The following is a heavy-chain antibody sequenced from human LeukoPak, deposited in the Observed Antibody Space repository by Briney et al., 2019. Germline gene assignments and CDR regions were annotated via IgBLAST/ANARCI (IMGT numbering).Heavy chain of an antibody. CDR1: GFTFSDYY. Sequence: GGSLRLSCVASGFTFSDYYMSWIRHAPGKGLEWVSYISNSGTTIYYADSVKGRFTISRDNAKNSLYLQMNSLRAEDTAMYYCARALAGFSFDPWGQGTLVTVSS. D-gene: IGHD3-10*01. J-gene: IGHJ5*02. CDR3: ARALAGFSFDP. CDR2: ISNSGTTI. V-gene: IGHV3-11*01.